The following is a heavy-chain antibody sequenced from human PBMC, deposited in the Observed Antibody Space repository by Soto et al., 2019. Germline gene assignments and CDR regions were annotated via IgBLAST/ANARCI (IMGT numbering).Heavy chain of an antibody. CDR2: ISAYNGNT. V-gene: IGHV1-18*01. Sequence: EASVKVSCKASGYTFTSYGISWVRQAPGQGLEWMGWISAYNGNTNYAQKLQGRVTMTTDTSTSTAYMELRSLRSDDTAVYYCARGRDWLLPAVWVYWGQGTLVTVSS. D-gene: IGHD3-9*01. J-gene: IGHJ4*02. CDR1: GYTFTSYG. CDR3: ARGRDWLLPAVWVY.